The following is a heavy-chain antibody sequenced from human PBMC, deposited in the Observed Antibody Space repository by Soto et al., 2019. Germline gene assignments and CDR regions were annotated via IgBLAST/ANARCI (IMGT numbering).Heavy chain of an antibody. J-gene: IGHJ4*02. CDR2: ISGSSGST. Sequence: QVQLEQSGAEVKKPGASVKVSCKTSGYTFTNYGVSWVRQAPGQGLEWMAWISGSSGSTYYAQNFQGRLTVTTDTATDTASMELRSLRSDYSAIYYCAIGNYSSAGTFDFWGQGTPVSVSS. D-gene: IGHD2-15*01. CDR1: GYTFTNYG. V-gene: IGHV1-18*01. CDR3: AIGNYSSAGTFDF.